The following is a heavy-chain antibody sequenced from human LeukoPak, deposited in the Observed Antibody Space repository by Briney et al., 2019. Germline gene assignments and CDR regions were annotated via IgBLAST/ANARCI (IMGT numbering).Heavy chain of an antibody. J-gene: IGHJ5*02. CDR2: INHSGST. CDR3: ARDGDITMVRGVIITLDNWFDP. D-gene: IGHD3-10*01. CDR1: GGSLSSYY. V-gene: IGHV4-34*01. Sequence: SETLSLTCTVSGGSLSSYYWSWIRQPPGKGLEWIGEINHSGSTNYNPSLKSRVTISVDTSKNQFSLKLSSVTAADTAVYYCARDGDITMVRGVIITLDNWFDPWGQGTLVTVSS.